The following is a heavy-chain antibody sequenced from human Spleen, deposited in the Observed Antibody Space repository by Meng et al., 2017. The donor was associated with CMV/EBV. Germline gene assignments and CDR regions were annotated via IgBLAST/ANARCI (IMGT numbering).Heavy chain of an antibody. Sequence: GQLQESGPGLVKPSETLSLTCTVSGGSISSYYWSWIRQPAGKGLEWIGRIYTSGSTNYNPSLKSRFTISRDNSKNTLYLQMNSLRAEDTAVYYCAREGRVVVVDYFDYWGQGTLVTVSS. CDR1: GGSISSYY. CDR2: IYTSGST. CDR3: AREGRVVVVDYFDY. D-gene: IGHD2-15*01. V-gene: IGHV4-4*07. J-gene: IGHJ4*02.